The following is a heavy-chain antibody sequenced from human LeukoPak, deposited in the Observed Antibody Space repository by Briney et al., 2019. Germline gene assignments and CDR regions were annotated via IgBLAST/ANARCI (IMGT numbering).Heavy chain of an antibody. Sequence: GGSLRLSCAASGFTFSSYGMNWVRQAPGKGLEWVSFIYSGGTTFYADSVKGRFTISRDNAKNSLYLQMNSPRAEDTAVYYCARDPVHSSGWFAVSYYYMDVWGKGTTVTVSS. J-gene: IGHJ6*03. CDR3: ARDPVHSSGWFAVSYYYMDV. D-gene: IGHD6-19*01. V-gene: IGHV3-48*04. CDR2: IYSGGTT. CDR1: GFTFSSYG.